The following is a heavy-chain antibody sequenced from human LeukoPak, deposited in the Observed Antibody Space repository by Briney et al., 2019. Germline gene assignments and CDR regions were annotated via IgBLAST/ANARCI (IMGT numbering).Heavy chain of an antibody. CDR3: AKATNDPSGYHIDY. J-gene: IGHJ4*02. V-gene: IGHV3-30*02. D-gene: IGHD3-22*01. Sequence: PGGSLRLSCVGSGFTFSGYGMHWVRQAPGKGLDWVAFIRYDGSSKYYADSVKGRFTISRDNSKNTLYLQMNRLRTEDTAVYYCAKATNDPSGYHIDYWGQGTLVTVSS. CDR2: IRYDGSSK. CDR1: GFTFSGYG.